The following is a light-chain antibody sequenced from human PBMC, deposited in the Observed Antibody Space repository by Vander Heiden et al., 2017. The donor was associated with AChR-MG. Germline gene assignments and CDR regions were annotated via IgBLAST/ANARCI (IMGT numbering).Light chain of an antibody. CDR2: AAS. CDR3: QQTYNTPLT. CDR1: QRVSNY. Sequence: IQITQSPSSLSASVGDRVTIACRASQRVSNYLNWYQLKPGTGPKLLIYAASSLQSGVPSRFSGSGSGPDFTLTISNLQPEDFATYYCQQTYNTPLTFGQGTKVEIK. V-gene: IGKV1-39*01. J-gene: IGKJ1*01.